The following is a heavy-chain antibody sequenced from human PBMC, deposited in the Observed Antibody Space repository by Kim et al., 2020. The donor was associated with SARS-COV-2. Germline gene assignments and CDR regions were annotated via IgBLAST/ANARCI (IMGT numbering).Heavy chain of an antibody. J-gene: IGHJ6*02. CDR3: ARDIVVVPAAKFYYYYYGMDV. V-gene: IGHV3-30-3*01. CDR2: ISYDGSNK. D-gene: IGHD2-2*01. CDR1: GFTFSSYA. Sequence: GGSLRLSCAASGFTFSSYAMHWVRQAPGKGLEWVAVISYDGSNKYYADSVKGRFTISRDNSKNTLYLQMNSLRAEDTAVYYCARDIVVVPAAKFYYYYYGMDVWGQGTTVTVSS.